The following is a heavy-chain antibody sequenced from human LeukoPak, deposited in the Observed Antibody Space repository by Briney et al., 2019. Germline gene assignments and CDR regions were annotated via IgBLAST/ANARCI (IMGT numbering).Heavy chain of an antibody. CDR3: ASTSREYYYDSSGKLSFDY. D-gene: IGHD3-22*01. CDR2: ISYSGST. V-gene: IGHV4-30-4*01. CDR1: GGSISSGDYY. J-gene: IGHJ4*02. Sequence: SETLSHTCTVSGGSISSGDYYWSWIRQPPGKGLEWIGYISYSGSTYYNPSLKSRVTISVDTSKNQFSLKLSSVTAAETAVYYCASTSREYYYDSSGKLSFDYWGQGTLVTVSS.